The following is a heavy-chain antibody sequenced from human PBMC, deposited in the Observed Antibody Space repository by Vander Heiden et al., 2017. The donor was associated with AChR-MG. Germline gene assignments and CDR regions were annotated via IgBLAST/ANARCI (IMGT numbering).Heavy chain of an antibody. V-gene: IGHV2-5*02. Sequence: QITLKESGPTLVKPTQTLTLTCRFSGFSLSTRGKGVGFIRQPPGKALEWLALIYWDDDKRYIPSLRTRLTITKETSKNQVVFTMTNMDPADTATYYCAHTEYCNTAGCPDGGPNWFGPWGLGTLVTVSS. CDR2: IYWDDDK. CDR3: AHTEYCNTAGCPDGGPNWFGP. CDR1: GFSLSTRGKG. D-gene: IGHD2-2*01. J-gene: IGHJ5*02.